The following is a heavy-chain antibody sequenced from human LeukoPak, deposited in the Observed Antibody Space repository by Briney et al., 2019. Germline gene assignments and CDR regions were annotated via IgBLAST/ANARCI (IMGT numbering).Heavy chain of an antibody. J-gene: IGHJ6*03. Sequence: SETLSLTCTVSGGSISSGSYYWSWIRQPAGKGLEWIGYIYYSGSTNYNPSLKSRVTISVDTSKNQFSLKLSSVTAADTAVYYCARTLSDIVVVPGPIRSSVDYYYYMDVWGKGTTVTVSS. D-gene: IGHD2-2*02. CDR3: ARTLSDIVVVPGPIRSSVDYYYYMDV. CDR1: GGSISSGSYY. CDR2: IYYSGST. V-gene: IGHV4-61*10.